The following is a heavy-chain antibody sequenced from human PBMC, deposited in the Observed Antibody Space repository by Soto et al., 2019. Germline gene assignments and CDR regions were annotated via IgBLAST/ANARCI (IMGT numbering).Heavy chain of an antibody. CDR1: GFTVNDYY. CDR3: ARTYCSSTSCYDS. CDR2: ISSSSSYT. D-gene: IGHD2-2*01. J-gene: IGHJ5*02. V-gene: IGHV3-11*06. Sequence: PCGSPRLSCAASGFTVNDYYMSWIRQATGKGLEWVSYISSSSSYTNYADTVKGRFTISRDNAKNSLYLQMNSLRAEDTAVYYCARTYCSSTSCYDSWGQGTLVTVSS.